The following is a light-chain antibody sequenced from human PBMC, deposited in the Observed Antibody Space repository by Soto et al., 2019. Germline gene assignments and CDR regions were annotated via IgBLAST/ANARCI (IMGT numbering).Light chain of an antibody. CDR2: AAS. J-gene: IGKJ4*01. V-gene: IGKV1-12*01. CDR1: QGIGRW. CDR3: QQVFSVPPLT. Sequence: DIQMTQSPSSVSASIGERVTITCRASQGIGRWLAWYQQKPGKAPELLIYAASSLQSGVPSRFSGSGSGTDFALTISNLQPEDSATYYCQQVFSVPPLTFGGGTRVDIK.